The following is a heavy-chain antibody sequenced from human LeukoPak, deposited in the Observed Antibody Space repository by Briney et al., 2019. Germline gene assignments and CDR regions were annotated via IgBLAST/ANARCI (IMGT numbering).Heavy chain of an antibody. CDR3: ARDNGAALGG. Sequence: SETLSLTCTASGGSLSSYYWSWVRQPPGKGLEWIGYIYYSGRTNYNPSLKSRVTISVDTSKNQFSLKLSSVTAADTAVYYCARDNGAALGGWGQGTLVTVSS. D-gene: IGHD2-15*01. CDR1: GGSLSSYY. J-gene: IGHJ4*02. CDR2: IYYSGRT. V-gene: IGHV4-59*01.